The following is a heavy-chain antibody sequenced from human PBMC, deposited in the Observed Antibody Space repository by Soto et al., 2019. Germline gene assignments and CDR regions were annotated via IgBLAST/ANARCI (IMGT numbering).Heavy chain of an antibody. CDR1: GFTLSSHA. D-gene: IGHD1-26*01. V-gene: IGHV3-30-3*01. CDR2: ILSDGSNK. CDR3: ARDDEGGSDCDLGY. Sequence: QVQLVESGGGVVQPGRSLRLSCAVSGFTLSSHAMHWVRQAPGKGLEWVALILSDGSNKYYADYVKGRFTTSRDNSKNTMYLQMNSLSVEDTAVYYCARDDEGGSDCDLGYWGQGALVTVSS. J-gene: IGHJ4*02.